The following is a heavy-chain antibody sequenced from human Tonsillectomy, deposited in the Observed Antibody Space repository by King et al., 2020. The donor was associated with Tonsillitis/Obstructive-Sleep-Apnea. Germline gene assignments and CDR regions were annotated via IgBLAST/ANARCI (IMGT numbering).Heavy chain of an antibody. Sequence: QLVQSGAEVKKPGASVKVSCKISGYTLTELSMHWVRQAPGKGLEWMVGFDPEDDETVYAQKFQGRVTMTEDTSTDTAYMELSSLRSEDTAVYYCATAGDYGDYFDYWGQGTLVTVSS. V-gene: IGHV1-24*01. CDR1: GYTLTELS. J-gene: IGHJ4*02. CDR3: ATAGDYGDYFDY. D-gene: IGHD4-17*01. CDR2: FDPEDDET.